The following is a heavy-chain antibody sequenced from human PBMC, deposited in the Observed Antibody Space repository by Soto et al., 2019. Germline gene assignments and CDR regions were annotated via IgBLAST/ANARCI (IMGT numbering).Heavy chain of an antibody. D-gene: IGHD5-12*01. J-gene: IGHJ6*02. V-gene: IGHV1-69*13. CDR3: ARVYSGYGIKATYYYYGMDV. CDR2: IIPIFGTA. Sequence: SVKVSCKASGGTFSSYAISWVRQAPGQGLEWMGGIIPIFGTANYAQKFQGRVTITADESTSTAYMELSSLRSEDTAVYYCARVYSGYGIKATYYYYGMDVWGQGTTVTVSS. CDR1: GGTFSSYA.